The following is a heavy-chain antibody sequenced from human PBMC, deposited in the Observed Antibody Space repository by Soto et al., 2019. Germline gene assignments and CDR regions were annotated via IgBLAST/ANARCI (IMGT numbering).Heavy chain of an antibody. V-gene: IGHV3-48*02. CDR2: ISSSSSTI. Sequence: GGSLRLSCAASGFTFSSYSMNWVRQAPGKGLEWVSYISSSSSTIYYADSVKGRFTISRDNAKNSLYLQMNSLRDEDTAVYYCARAFHYYYGSGSYYYYFDYWGQGTLVTVSS. CDR1: GFTFSSYS. D-gene: IGHD3-10*01. J-gene: IGHJ4*02. CDR3: ARAFHYYYGSGSYYYYFDY.